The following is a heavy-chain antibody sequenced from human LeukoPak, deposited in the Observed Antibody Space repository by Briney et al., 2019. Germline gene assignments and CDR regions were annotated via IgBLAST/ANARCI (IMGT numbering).Heavy chain of an antibody. Sequence: GGSLRLSCAASGFTFSSYSMNWVRQAPGKGLEWVSSISSSSSYIYYADSVKGRFTISRDNAKNSLYLQMNSLRAGDTAVYYCARDKMATIISCDYWGQGTLVTVSS. CDR1: GFTFSSYS. CDR2: ISSSSSYI. V-gene: IGHV3-21*01. D-gene: IGHD5-24*01. CDR3: ARDKMATIISCDY. J-gene: IGHJ4*02.